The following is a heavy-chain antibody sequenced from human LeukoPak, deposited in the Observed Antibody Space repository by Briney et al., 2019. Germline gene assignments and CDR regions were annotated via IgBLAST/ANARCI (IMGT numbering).Heavy chain of an antibody. CDR2: ISWNSGSI. V-gene: IGHV3-9*01. D-gene: IGHD6-19*01. CDR3: AKSVYSSGWYYFDY. J-gene: IGHJ4*02. Sequence: GGSLRLSCAASGFTFDDYAMHWVRHAPGKGLEWVSGISWNSGSIGYADSVKGRFTISRDNAKNSLYLQMNSLRAEDTALYYCAKSVYSSGWYYFDYWGQGTLVTVSS. CDR1: GFTFDDYA.